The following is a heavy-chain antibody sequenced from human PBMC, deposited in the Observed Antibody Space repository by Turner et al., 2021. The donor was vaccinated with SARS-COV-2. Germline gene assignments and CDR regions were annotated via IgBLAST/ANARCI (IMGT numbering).Heavy chain of an antibody. CDR3: ARDHWGNVVVVTANHYYYGMDV. CDR2: ITSDGTST. J-gene: IGHJ6*02. CDR1: GFTFRNYR. Sequence: EVQLVESGGGLVQPGGSLRLSCAASGFTFRNYRMHWVRQAPGEGLVVGSHITSDGTSTSYADAVKGRFTISRDNSKNTLYLQMNSLRAEDTAVYYCARDHWGNVVVVTANHYYYGMDVWGQGTTVTVSS. D-gene: IGHD2-21*02. V-gene: IGHV3-74*01.